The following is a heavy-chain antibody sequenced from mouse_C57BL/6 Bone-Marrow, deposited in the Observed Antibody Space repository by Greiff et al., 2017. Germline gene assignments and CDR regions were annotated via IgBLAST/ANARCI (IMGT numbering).Heavy chain of an antibody. D-gene: IGHD1-1*01. CDR3: ARNDYGSSYRGYWYVEG. Sequence: QVQLKQSGAELVMPGASVKLSCKASGYTFTSYWMHWVKQRPGQGLEWIGEIDPSDSYTNYNQKFKGKSTLTVDKSSSTAYMQLSSLTSEDSAVYYCARNDYGSSYRGYWYVEGWGTGTTVTVAS. J-gene: IGHJ1*03. CDR1: GYTFTSYW. CDR2: IDPSDSYT. V-gene: IGHV1-69*01.